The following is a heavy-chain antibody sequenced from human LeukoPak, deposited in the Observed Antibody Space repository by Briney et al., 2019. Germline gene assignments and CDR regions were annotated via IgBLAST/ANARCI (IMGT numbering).Heavy chain of an antibody. V-gene: IGHV3-74*01. CDR1: GFTFSSYW. CDR3: AKERTRVTGGWT. D-gene: IGHD2-21*02. CDR2: INGDGSST. Sequence: GGSPRLSCAASGFTFSSYWMHWVRQAPGKGLVWVSRINGDGSSTAYADSVKGRFTISRDNAKNTVYLQMNSLRAEDTAVYYCAKERTRVTGGWTWGQGTLVTVSS. J-gene: IGHJ5*02.